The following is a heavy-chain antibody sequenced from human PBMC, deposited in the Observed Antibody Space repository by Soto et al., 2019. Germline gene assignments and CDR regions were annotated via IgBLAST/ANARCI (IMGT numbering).Heavy chain of an antibody. Sequence: GGSLRLACAASGFTFSSYAMSWVRQAPGKGLEWVSAISGSGGSTYYADSVKGRFTISRDNSKNTLYLQMNSLRAEDTAMYYCARDSNVAYSNNWHDVFAIWGQGTMVTVSS. CDR1: GFTFSSYA. CDR3: ARDSNVAYSNNWHDVFAI. J-gene: IGHJ3*02. CDR2: ISGSGGST. V-gene: IGHV3-23*01. D-gene: IGHD1-20*01.